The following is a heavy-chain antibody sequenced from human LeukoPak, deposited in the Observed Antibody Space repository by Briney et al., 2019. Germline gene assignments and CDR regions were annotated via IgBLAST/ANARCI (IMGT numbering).Heavy chain of an antibody. Sequence: PGGSLRLSCAASGFTFSTYSMNWVRQAPGRGLEWVSSISSSSVYIYYADSVKGRFTISRDNAKNSLYLQMNSLRAEDTAVYYCARFSRGELANYWGQRTLVIVSS. V-gene: IGHV3-21*01. J-gene: IGHJ4*02. D-gene: IGHD1-26*01. CDR2: ISSSSVYI. CDR1: GFTFSTYS. CDR3: ARFSRGELANY.